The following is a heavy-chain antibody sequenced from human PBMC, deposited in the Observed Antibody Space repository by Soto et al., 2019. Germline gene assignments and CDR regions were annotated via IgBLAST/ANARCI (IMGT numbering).Heavy chain of an antibody. CDR1: GYTFTSYD. Sequence: QVQLVQSGAEVKKPGASVKVSCKASGYTFTSYDINWVRQATGQGLEWMGWMNPNSGNTGYAQKFQGRVTMTRNTSISTAYMELSSLRSEDTAVYYCAREIVTRQDYYYYYYMDVWGKGTTVTVSS. CDR2: MNPNSGNT. CDR3: AREIVTRQDYYYYYYMDV. D-gene: IGHD3-22*01. J-gene: IGHJ6*03. V-gene: IGHV1-8*01.